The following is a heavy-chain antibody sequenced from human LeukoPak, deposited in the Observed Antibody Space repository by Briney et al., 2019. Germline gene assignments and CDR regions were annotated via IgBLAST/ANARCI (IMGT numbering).Heavy chain of an antibody. J-gene: IGHJ4*02. CDR2: ISSSSSYI. V-gene: IGHV3-21*01. D-gene: IGHD3-22*01. CDR1: GFTVSSNY. CDR3: ASHFYDSSGYPGL. Sequence: GGSLRLSCAASGFTVSSNYMSWVRQAPGKGLEWVSSISSSSSYIYYADSVKGRFTISRDNAKNSLYLQMNSLRAEDTAVYYCASHFYDSSGYPGLWGQGTLVTVSS.